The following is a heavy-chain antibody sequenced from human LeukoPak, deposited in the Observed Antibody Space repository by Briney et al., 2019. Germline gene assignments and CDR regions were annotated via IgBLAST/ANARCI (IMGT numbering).Heavy chain of an antibody. Sequence: ASVKVSCKASGYTFTSYAMHWVRQAPGQGLEWMGWINPNSGGTNYAQKFQGRVTMTRDTSISTAYMELSRLRSDDTAVYYCATTIQGDAFDIWGQGTMVTVSS. CDR3: ATTIQGDAFDI. J-gene: IGHJ3*02. CDR2: INPNSGGT. CDR1: GYTFTSYA. V-gene: IGHV1-2*02.